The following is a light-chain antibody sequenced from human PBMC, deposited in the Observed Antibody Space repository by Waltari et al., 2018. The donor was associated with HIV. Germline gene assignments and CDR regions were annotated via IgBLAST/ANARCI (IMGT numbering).Light chain of an antibody. J-gene: IGLJ1*01. Sequence: QSALTQPAYVSGSPGQSITISCTGTSSDFGFYNFVSWYQHHPGQAPKLIICDVSKRPSGVSYRFSASKSDNTASLTISGLQAEDEADYYCSSYLSSSSRVFGTGTKVTVL. V-gene: IGLV2-14*03. CDR1: SSDFGFYNF. CDR3: SSYLSSSSRV. CDR2: DVS.